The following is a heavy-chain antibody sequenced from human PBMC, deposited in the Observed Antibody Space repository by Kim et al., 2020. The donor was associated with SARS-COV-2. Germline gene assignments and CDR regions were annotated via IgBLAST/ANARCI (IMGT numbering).Heavy chain of an antibody. J-gene: IGHJ4*02. CDR1: GGTFSSYA. CDR3: ARGLGGSYQLVDY. Sequence: SVKVSCKASGGTFSSYAISWVRQAPGQGLEWMGGIIPIFGTANYAQKFQVRVTITADESTSTAYMELSILRSEDTAVYYCARGLGGSYQLVDYWGQGTLVTVSS. CDR2: IIPIFGTA. D-gene: IGHD1-26*01. V-gene: IGHV1-69*13.